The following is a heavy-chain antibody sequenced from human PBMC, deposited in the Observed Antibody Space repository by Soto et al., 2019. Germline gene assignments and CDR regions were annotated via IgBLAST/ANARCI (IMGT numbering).Heavy chain of an antibody. V-gene: IGHV4-59*08. CDR2: IYYSGST. CDR1: GGSISSYY. CDR3: ARFNWYFDL. Sequence: QVQLQESGPGLVKPSETLSLTCTVSGGSISSYYWSWIRQPPGKGLEWIGYIYYSGSTNYNPSLKRRVTISVATSKNHFSLKLSSVTAADTAVYYCARFNWYFDLWGRGTLVTVSS. J-gene: IGHJ2*01.